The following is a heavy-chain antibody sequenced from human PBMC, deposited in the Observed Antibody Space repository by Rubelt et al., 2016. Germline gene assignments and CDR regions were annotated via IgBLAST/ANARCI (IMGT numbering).Heavy chain of an antibody. CDR1: GFTFSSYA. CDR2: ISGSGGST. V-gene: IGHV3-23*04. D-gene: IGHD4-17*01. Sequence: VQLVESGGGVVQPGRSLRLSCAASGFTFSSYAMSWVRQAPGKGLEWVSAISGSGGSTYYADSVKGRFTITRDNSKNTLYLQVNSLRDEDTAVYYCARVFYGDYLCFGYWGQGTLVIVSS. CDR3: ARVFYGDYLCFGY. J-gene: IGHJ4*02.